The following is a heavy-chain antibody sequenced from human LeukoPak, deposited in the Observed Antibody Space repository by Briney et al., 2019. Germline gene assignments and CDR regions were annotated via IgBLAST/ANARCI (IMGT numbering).Heavy chain of an antibody. Sequence: GGSLRLSCAASGFTFSSYAMHWVRQAPGKGLEWVAVISYDGSNKYYADSVKGRFTISRDNSKNTLYLQMNSLSAEDTAVYYCARDGGGFCSSTSCYGGYYFDYWGQGTLVTVSS. CDR2: ISYDGSNK. V-gene: IGHV3-30-3*01. J-gene: IGHJ4*02. CDR3: ARDGGGFCSSTSCYGGYYFDY. D-gene: IGHD2-2*01. CDR1: GFTFSSYA.